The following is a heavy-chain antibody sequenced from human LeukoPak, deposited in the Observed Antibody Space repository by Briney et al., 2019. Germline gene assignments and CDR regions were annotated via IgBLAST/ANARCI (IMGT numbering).Heavy chain of an antibody. CDR3: ARKPDRRNWFDP. Sequence: SETLSLTCAVSGYSIRSSNWWGWIRQPPGKGLEWIGYIYYDGSIYYNPSLRSRVTMSVDTSKNQFSLRLNSVTAVDTAVYYCARKPDRRNWFDPWGQGTLVIVS. D-gene: IGHD1-14*01. CDR1: GYSIRSSNW. J-gene: IGHJ5*02. CDR2: IYYDGSI. V-gene: IGHV4-28*05.